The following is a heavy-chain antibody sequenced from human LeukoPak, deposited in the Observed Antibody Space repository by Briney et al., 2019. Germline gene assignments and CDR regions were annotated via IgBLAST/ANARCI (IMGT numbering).Heavy chain of an antibody. V-gene: IGHV3-53*01. CDR1: EFSVGSNY. CDR2: IYSGGST. CDR3: ARIRGGYYSDAFDI. J-gene: IGHJ3*02. D-gene: IGHD3-22*01. Sequence: GGSLRLSCAASEFSVGSNYMTWVRQAPGKGLEWVSLIYSGGSTYYAASLKGRFTISRDNSKNTLYLQMSSLRAEDTAAYYCARIRGGYYSDAFDIWGQGTMVTVSS.